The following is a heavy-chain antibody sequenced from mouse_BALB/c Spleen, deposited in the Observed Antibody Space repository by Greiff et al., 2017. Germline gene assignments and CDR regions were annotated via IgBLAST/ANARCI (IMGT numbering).Heavy chain of an antibody. D-gene: IGHD2-4*01. Sequence: EVQGVESGGDLVKPGGSLKLSCAASGFTFSSYGMSWVRQTPDKRLEWVATISSGGSYTYYPDSVKGRFTISRDNAKNTLYLQMSSLKSEDTAMYYCARRGSYYDYDDYAMDYWGQGTSVTVSS. CDR2: ISSGGSYT. V-gene: IGHV5-6*01. CDR1: GFTFSSYG. CDR3: ARRGSYYDYDDYAMDY. J-gene: IGHJ4*01.